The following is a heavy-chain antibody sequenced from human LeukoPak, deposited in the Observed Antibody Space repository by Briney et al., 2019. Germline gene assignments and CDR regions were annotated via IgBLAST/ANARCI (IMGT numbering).Heavy chain of an antibody. J-gene: IGHJ6*02. Sequence: GGSLRLSCAASGFTFSDYYMSWIRQAPGKGLEWVSYISSSGSTIYYADSVKGRFIISGDNAKNSLYLQMNSLRAEDTAVYYCARPKRADYGMDVWGQGTTVTVSS. CDR1: GFTFSDYY. CDR2: ISSSGSTI. CDR3: ARPKRADYGMDV. V-gene: IGHV3-11*01.